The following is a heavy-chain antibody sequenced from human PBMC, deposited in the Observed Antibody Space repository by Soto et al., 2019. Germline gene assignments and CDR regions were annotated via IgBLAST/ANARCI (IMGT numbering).Heavy chain of an antibody. Sequence: NPGGSLRLSCAASGFTFSNAWMSWVRQAPGKGLEWVGRIKSKTDGGTTDYAAPVKGRFTISRDDSKNTLYLQMNSLKTEDTAVYYCTTDILDNWNKVIDWFDPWGQGTLVTVSS. CDR1: GFTFSNAW. CDR2: IKSKTDGGTT. CDR3: TTDILDNWNKVIDWFDP. V-gene: IGHV3-15*01. J-gene: IGHJ5*02. D-gene: IGHD1-20*01.